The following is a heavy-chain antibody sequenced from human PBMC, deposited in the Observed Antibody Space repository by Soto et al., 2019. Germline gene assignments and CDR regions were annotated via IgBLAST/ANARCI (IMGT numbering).Heavy chain of an antibody. J-gene: IGHJ4*02. Sequence: QVQLQESGPGLVKPSETLSLTCTVSGGSISSYYWSWIRQPPGKGLEWIGYIYYRGSTNYNPSLKGRVTISVDTSKNQFSLKLSSVTAADTAVYYCARGYGDYVLDYWGQGTLVTVSS. CDR2: IYYRGST. D-gene: IGHD4-17*01. V-gene: IGHV4-59*08. CDR3: ARGYGDYVLDY. CDR1: GGSISSYY.